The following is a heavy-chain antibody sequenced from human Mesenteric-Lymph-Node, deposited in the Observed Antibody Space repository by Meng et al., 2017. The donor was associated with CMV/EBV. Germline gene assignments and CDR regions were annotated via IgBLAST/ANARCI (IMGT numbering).Heavy chain of an antibody. J-gene: IGHJ4*02. D-gene: IGHD3-22*01. CDR3: ARDGDYYDSSGYNPFDY. CDR1: GGSISSSSYY. CDR2: IYYSGST. Sequence: QLQLQESGPGLVKPSETLSLTCTVSGGSISSSSYYCGWIRQPPGKGLEWIGSIYYSGSTYYNPSLKSRVTISVDTSKNQFSLKLSSVTAADTAVYYCARDGDYYDSSGYNPFDYWGQGTLVTVSS. V-gene: IGHV4-39*07.